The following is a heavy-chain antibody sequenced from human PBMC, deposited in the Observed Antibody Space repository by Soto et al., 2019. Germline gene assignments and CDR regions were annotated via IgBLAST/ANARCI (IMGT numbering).Heavy chain of an antibody. CDR3: AIFGVVIWGYFDY. D-gene: IGHD3-3*01. CDR1: GGTFSSYA. CDR2: IIPIFGTA. V-gene: IGHV1-69*01. Sequence: QVQLVQSGAEVKKPGSSVKVSCKASGGTFSSYAISWVRQAPGQGLEWMGGIIPIFGTANYAQKFQGRVTSTADESTSTASREVSSLRSEDTDVYYCAIFGVVIWGYFDYWGQGTLVTVSS. J-gene: IGHJ4*02.